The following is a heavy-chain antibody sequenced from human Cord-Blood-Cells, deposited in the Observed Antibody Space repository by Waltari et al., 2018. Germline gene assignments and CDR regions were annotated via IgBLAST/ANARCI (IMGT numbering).Heavy chain of an antibody. CDR1: GGSFSGYY. D-gene: IGHD6-13*01. V-gene: IGHV4-34*01. CDR2: INHSGST. J-gene: IGHJ3*02. CDR3: ARLSPSHPVIAAAGDAVDI. Sequence: QVQLQQWGAGLLKPSETLSLTCAVYGGSFSGYYWSWIRQPPGKGLEWLGEINHSGSTTYNPSLERRVTISVYTPKNRFALRRGSVTAADTAVYYCARLSPSHPVIAAAGDAVDIWGQGTMVTVSS.